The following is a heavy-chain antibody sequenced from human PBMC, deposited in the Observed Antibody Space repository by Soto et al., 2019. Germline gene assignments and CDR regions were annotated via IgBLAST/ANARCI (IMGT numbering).Heavy chain of an antibody. J-gene: IGHJ4*02. V-gene: IGHV4-30-4*01. CDR1: GGSISSGDYY. Sequence: QVQLQESGPGLVKPSQTLSLTCTVSGGSISSGDYYWSWIRQPPGKGLEWIGYIYYSGSTYYNPSLKSRVTISVDTSKNQFSLKLSSVTAADTAVYYCVRVKGKWELPFDYWGQGTLVTVSS. CDR3: VRVKGKWELPFDY. CDR2: IYYSGST. D-gene: IGHD1-26*01.